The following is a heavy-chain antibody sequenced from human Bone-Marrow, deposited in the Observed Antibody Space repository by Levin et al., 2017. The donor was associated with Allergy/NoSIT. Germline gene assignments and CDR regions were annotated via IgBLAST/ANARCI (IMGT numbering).Heavy chain of an antibody. CDR1: GGSISTYY. Sequence: PGGSLRLSCTVPGGSISTYYWSWIRQPPGKGLEWIGYIYYSGSTNYNPSLKSRVTISVDTSKNQFSLRLNSVTAADTAVYYCARHRSYNFWSGYYQTNYYYYGMDVWGQGTTVTVSS. D-gene: IGHD3-3*01. V-gene: IGHV4-59*08. CDR3: ARHRSYNFWSGYYQTNYYYYGMDV. CDR2: IYYSGST. J-gene: IGHJ6*02.